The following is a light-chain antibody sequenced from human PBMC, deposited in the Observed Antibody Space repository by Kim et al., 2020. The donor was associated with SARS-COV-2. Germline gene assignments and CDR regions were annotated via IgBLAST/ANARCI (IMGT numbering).Light chain of an antibody. J-gene: IGKJ2*01. Sequence: EVVLTQSPGTVSLSPGERATLSCRASQSISSNYLAWYQQKPGQAPTLLIYVASSRATGIPDRFGGSGSGTDFTLIITRLEPEDFAVYYCQQYGGSLQTFGQGTKLEI. CDR3: QQYGGSLQT. V-gene: IGKV3-20*01. CDR1: QSISSNY. CDR2: VAS.